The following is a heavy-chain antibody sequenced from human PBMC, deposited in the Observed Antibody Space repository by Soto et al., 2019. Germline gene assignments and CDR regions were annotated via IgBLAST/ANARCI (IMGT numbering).Heavy chain of an antibody. D-gene: IGHD1-20*01. CDR1: GFTFSSSG. Sequence: GGSLRLSCAASGFTFSSSGMHWVRQAPGKGLEWVAVISYDGSNKFYADSVKGRFTISRDNFRNTLYLQMNSLIAEDTAVYYCAKEFHSWNYFDYWGQGTLVTFSS. CDR2: ISYDGSNK. J-gene: IGHJ4*02. V-gene: IGHV3-30*18. CDR3: AKEFHSWNYFDY.